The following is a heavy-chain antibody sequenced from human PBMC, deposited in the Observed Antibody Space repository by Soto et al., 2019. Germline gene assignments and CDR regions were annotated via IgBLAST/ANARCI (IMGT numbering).Heavy chain of an antibody. CDR2: IYYSGST. J-gene: IGHJ6*02. D-gene: IGHD2-15*01. V-gene: IGHV4-30-4*01. CDR3: ARTPLGYCSGGSCLPYYYYYGMDV. Sequence: SETLSLTCTVSGGSISSGDYYWSWIRQPPGKGLEWIGYIYYSGSTYYNPSLKSRVTISVDTSKNQFSLKLSSVTAADTATYYCARTPLGYCSGGSCLPYYYYYGMDVWGQGTTVTVSS. CDR1: GGSISSGDYY.